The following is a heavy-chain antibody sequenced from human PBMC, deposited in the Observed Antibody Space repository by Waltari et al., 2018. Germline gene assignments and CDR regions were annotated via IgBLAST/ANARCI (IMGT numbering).Heavy chain of an antibody. CDR1: GYSISSGYY. CDR3: ARLSGYDHDY. D-gene: IGHD5-12*01. CDR2: IYHRGST. J-gene: IGHJ4*02. V-gene: IGHV4-38-2*01. Sequence: QVQLQESGPGLVKPSETLSLTCAVSGYSISSGYYWGWIRQPPGKGLEWIGSIYHRGSTYYNPSLKSRVTISVDTSKNQFSLKLSSVTAADTAVYYCARLSGYDHDYWGQGTLVTVSS.